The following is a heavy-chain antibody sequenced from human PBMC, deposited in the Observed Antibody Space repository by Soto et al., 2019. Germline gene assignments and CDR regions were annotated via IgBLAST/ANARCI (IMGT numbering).Heavy chain of an antibody. Sequence: SQTLSLTCAISGGSVSSNSGSWNWIRQSPSRGLEWLGRTYYRSKWYNDYAVSVKSRLTINPDTSKNQSSLRLNSVTPEDTAVYYCASTYSRGWYVSHAFDIWGQGTMVTVSS. D-gene: IGHD6-19*01. CDR1: GGSVSSNSGS. CDR2: TYYRSKWYN. CDR3: ASTYSRGWYVSHAFDI. J-gene: IGHJ3*02. V-gene: IGHV6-1*01.